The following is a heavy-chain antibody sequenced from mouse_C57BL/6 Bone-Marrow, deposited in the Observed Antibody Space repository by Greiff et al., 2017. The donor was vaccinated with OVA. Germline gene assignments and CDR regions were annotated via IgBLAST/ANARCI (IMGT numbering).Heavy chain of an antibody. CDR2: INPNTGGQ. CDR1: GFTFTDYN. CDR3: AADYYGSSPYAMDY. V-gene: IGHV1-22*01. Sequence: VQLQQSGPELVKPGASVKMSCKASGFTFTDYNLPWVKQSHGKSLEWIGYINPNTGGQSYNPKFKGKATLTVNKSSSTADMELRILTSEDSAVYYCAADYYGSSPYAMDYWGQGTSVTVSS. J-gene: IGHJ4*01. D-gene: IGHD1-1*01.